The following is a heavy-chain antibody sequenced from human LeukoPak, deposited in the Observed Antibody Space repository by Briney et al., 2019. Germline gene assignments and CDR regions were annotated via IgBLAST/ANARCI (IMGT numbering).Heavy chain of an antibody. D-gene: IGHD3-3*01. Sequence: GGSLRLSCAASGFTVSSNFMSWFRQAPGKGLEWVSVLYTGGSTHYADSVKGRFTISRDNSKNTLYLQMNSLRAEDTAVYYCAKGKGPDFWSGYYDYWGQGTLVTVSS. CDR3: AKGKGPDFWSGYYDY. V-gene: IGHV3-53*01. CDR1: GFTVSSNF. CDR2: LYTGGST. J-gene: IGHJ4*02.